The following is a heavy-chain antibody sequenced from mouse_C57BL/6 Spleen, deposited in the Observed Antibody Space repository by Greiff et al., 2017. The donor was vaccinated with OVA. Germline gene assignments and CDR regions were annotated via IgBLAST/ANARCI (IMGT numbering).Heavy chain of an antibody. V-gene: IGHV1-80*01. J-gene: IGHJ3*01. D-gene: IGHD1-1*01. CDR3: AREGYGSSSWFAY. CDR2: IYPGDGDT. CDR1: GYAFSSYW. Sequence: QVQLKESGAELVKPGASVKISCKASGYAFSSYWMNWVKQRPGKGLGWIGQIYPGDGDTNYNGKFKGKATLTADKSSSTAYMQLSSLTSEDSAVYFCAREGYGSSSWFAYWGQGTLVTVSA.